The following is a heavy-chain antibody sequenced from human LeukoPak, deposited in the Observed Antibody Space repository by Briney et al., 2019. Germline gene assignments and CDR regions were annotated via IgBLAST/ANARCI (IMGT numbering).Heavy chain of an antibody. CDR2: INPNSGGT. Sequence: GASVKVSCKASGYTFTGYYMNWVRQAPGQGLEWMGWINPNSGGTNYAQKFQGRVTMTRDTSISTAYMELSRLRSDDTAVYYCAREDYDSSGYYYWCYWGQGTLLTVSS. V-gene: IGHV1-2*02. D-gene: IGHD3-22*01. CDR1: GYTFTGYY. CDR3: AREDYDSSGYYYWCY. J-gene: IGHJ4*02.